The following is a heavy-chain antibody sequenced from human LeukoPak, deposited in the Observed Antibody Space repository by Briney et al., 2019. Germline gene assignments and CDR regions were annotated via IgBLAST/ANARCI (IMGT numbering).Heavy chain of an antibody. CDR2: IYPGDSDT. J-gene: IGHJ5*02. V-gene: IGHV5-51*01. CDR3: ARQPDSSGYSWFDP. Sequence: GESLKISCKGSGYGFTSYWIGWVRQMPGKGLEWMGIIYPGDSDTRYSPSFQGQVTISADKSISTAYLQWSSLKASDTAMYYCARQPDSSGYSWFDPGAREPWSPSPQ. CDR1: GYGFTSYW. D-gene: IGHD3-22*01.